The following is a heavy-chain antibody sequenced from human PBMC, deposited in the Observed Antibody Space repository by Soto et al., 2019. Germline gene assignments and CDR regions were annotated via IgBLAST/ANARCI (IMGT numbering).Heavy chain of an antibody. CDR2: IGDAANT. V-gene: IGHV3-13*01. Sequence: QPGGSLRLSCAVSGFSLEDYDMHWVRQPIGKSLEWVSGIGDAANTFYSDSVRGRFTTSRDDVRKSLFLQMSYVRVGDTGMYFCAREERRSTSGHTWLDTWGQGILVTVSS. CDR3: AREERRSTSGHTWLDT. J-gene: IGHJ5*02. D-gene: IGHD6-6*01. CDR1: GFSLEDYD.